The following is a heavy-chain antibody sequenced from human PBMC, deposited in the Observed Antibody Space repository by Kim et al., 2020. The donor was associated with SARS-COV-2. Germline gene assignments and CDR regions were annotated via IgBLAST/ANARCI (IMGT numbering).Heavy chain of an antibody. D-gene: IGHD2-21*02. J-gene: IGHJ4*02. CDR3: AKAMTVVTPTFDY. V-gene: IGHV3-30*02. Sequence: YLDSVKCRFTISRNNSKNTLSLQMNSLRVEDTAVYYCAKAMTVVTPTFDYWGQGALVTVSS.